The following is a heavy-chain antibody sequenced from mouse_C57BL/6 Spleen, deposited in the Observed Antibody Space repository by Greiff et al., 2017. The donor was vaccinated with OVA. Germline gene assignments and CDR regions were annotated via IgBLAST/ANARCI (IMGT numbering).Heavy chain of an antibody. D-gene: IGHD1-1*01. J-gene: IGHJ2*01. CDR2: IRNKANGYTT. Sequence: EVMLVESGGGLVQPGGSLSLSCAASGFTFTDYYMSWVRQPPGKALEWLGFIRNKANGYTTEYSASVKGRFTISRDNSQSILYLQMNALRAEDSATYYCATTVVDYFDYWGQGTTLTVSS. V-gene: IGHV7-3*01. CDR1: GFTFTDYY. CDR3: ATTVVDYFDY.